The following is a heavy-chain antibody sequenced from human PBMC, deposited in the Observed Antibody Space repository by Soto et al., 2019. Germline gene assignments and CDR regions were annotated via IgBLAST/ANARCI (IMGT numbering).Heavy chain of an antibody. Sequence: ASVKVSCKASGYTFTSYAMHWVRQAPGQRLEWMGWINAGNGNTKYSQKFQGRVTITRDTSASTAYVELSSLRSEDTAVYYCARVVEVPDAIYFDYWGQGTLVTVSS. D-gene: IGHD2-2*02. CDR2: INAGNGNT. CDR3: ARVVEVPDAIYFDY. V-gene: IGHV1-3*01. CDR1: GYTFTSYA. J-gene: IGHJ4*02.